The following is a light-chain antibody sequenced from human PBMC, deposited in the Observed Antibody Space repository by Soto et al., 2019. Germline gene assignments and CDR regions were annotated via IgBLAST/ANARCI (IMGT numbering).Light chain of an antibody. J-gene: IGKJ1*01. V-gene: IGKV3-20*01. Sequence: EIVLTQSPGTLSLSPGEGATLSCRASQNINSNFLAWYQQKPGQAPRLLIYGASFRATGISDRFSGSGSGTDFTLIISRLEPEDFAVYYCQQYGSSPRTFGQGTKVEIK. CDR1: QNINSNF. CDR2: GAS. CDR3: QQYGSSPRT.